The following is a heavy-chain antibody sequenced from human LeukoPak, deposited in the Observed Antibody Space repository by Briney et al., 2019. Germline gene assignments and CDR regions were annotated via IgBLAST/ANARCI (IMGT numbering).Heavy chain of an antibody. CDR2: IYPGDSDT. Sequence: PGESLKISCKGSGYSFTSYWIGWLRQMPGKGLEWMGIIYPGDSDTRYSPSFQGQVTISADKSISTAYLQWSSLKASDTAMYYCARSHWQQLLHNWFDPWGQGTLVTVSS. V-gene: IGHV5-51*01. CDR1: GYSFTSYW. D-gene: IGHD6-13*01. J-gene: IGHJ5*02. CDR3: ARSHWQQLLHNWFDP.